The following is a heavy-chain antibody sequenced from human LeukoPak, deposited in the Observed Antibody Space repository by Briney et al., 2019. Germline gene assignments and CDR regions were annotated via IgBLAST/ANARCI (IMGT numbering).Heavy chain of an antibody. CDR1: GGTFSSYA. CDR2: IIPIFGTA. V-gene: IGHV1-69*13. CDR3: ASSQLAGHYYYYYMDA. D-gene: IGHD6-6*01. J-gene: IGHJ6*03. Sequence: GASVKVSCKASGGTFSSYAISWVRQAPGQGLEWMGGIIPIFGTANYAQKFQGRVTITADESTSTAYMELSSLRSEDTAVYYCASSQLAGHYYYYYMDAWGKGTTVTVSS.